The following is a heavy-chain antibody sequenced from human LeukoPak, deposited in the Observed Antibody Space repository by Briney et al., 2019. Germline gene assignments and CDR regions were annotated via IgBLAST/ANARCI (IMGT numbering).Heavy chain of an antibody. Sequence: GGSLRLSCAASGFTFSDYYMSWIRQAPGKGLEWVSYISSSGSTIYYADSVKGRFTISRDNAKNSLYLQMNSLRAEDTAVYYCASHTYYYDSSGYPTRGPFDYWGQGTLVTVSS. CDR3: ASHTYYYDSSGYPTRGPFDY. CDR1: GFTFSDYY. CDR2: ISSSGSTI. J-gene: IGHJ4*02. V-gene: IGHV3-11*01. D-gene: IGHD3-22*01.